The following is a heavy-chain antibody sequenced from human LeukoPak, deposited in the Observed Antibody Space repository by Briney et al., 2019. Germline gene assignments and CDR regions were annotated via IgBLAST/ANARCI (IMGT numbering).Heavy chain of an antibody. CDR2: IYYSGST. D-gene: IGHD6-13*01. CDR1: GGSISSYN. Sequence: SETLSLTCTVSGGSISSYNWSWIRQPPGKGLEGVGYIYYSGSTNYNPSLKSRVSISVDTSKNPFSLKLSFVTAADTAVYYCARHGAAAGRIFDYWGQGTLVTVSS. J-gene: IGHJ4*02. CDR3: ARHGAAAGRIFDY. V-gene: IGHV4-59*08.